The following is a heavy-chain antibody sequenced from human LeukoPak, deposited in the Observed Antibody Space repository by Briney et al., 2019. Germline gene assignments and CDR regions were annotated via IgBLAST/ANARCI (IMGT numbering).Heavy chain of an antibody. D-gene: IGHD5-12*01. CDR3: ARGYSGYGCYFDY. Sequence: GGSLRLFCAASGFSLHNFEMNWVRQAPGKGLEWIAYDDNDGWATVYYADSVKGRFTITRDDAKNSLYLQMDSLTVEDTAVYYCARGYSGYGCYFDYWGQGNLVTVSS. CDR2: DDNDGWATV. J-gene: IGHJ4*02. V-gene: IGHV3-48*03. CDR1: GFSLHNFE.